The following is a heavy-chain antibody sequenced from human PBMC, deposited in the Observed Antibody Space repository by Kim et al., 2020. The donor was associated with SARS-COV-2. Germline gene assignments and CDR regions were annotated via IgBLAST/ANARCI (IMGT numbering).Heavy chain of an antibody. D-gene: IGHD1-26*01. Sequence: GGSLRLSCAASGFTFSSYSMNWVRQAPGKGLEWVSSISGSSSYIYYADSLKGRFTISRDYATNSLYLQVNSLRAEDTALYYCARGHSGSYTLFDYLGQGT. CDR1: GFTFSSYS. CDR2: ISGSSSYI. J-gene: IGHJ4*02. V-gene: IGHV3-21*01. CDR3: ARGHSGSYTLFDY.